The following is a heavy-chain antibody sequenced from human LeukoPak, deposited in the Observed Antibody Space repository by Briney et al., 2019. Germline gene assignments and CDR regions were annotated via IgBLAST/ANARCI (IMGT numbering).Heavy chain of an antibody. CDR1: GFTFSSYA. D-gene: IGHD3-10*01. J-gene: IGHJ3*02. V-gene: IGHV3-23*01. Sequence: GGSLRLSCAASGFTFSSYAMSWLRQAPGKGLEWVSAISGSGGSTYYADSVKGRFTISRDNSKNTLYLQMNSLRAEDTAVYYCARVGWFADAFDIWGQGTMVTVSS. CDR2: ISGSGGST. CDR3: ARVGWFADAFDI.